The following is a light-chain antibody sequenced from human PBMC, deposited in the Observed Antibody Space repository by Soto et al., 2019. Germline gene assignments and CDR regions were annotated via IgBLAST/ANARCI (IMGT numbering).Light chain of an antibody. J-gene: IGKJ1*01. CDR3: QQYNNWPTWT. CDR1: QSVSSY. CDR2: DAS. V-gene: IGKV3-11*01. Sequence: EIVLTQSPATLSSFPGYRVTLSCRASQSVSSYLAWYQQKPGQAPRLLIYDASNRATGIPARFSGSGSGTDFTLTISSLQAEDSAVYFCQQYNNWPTWTFGQGTKVDIK.